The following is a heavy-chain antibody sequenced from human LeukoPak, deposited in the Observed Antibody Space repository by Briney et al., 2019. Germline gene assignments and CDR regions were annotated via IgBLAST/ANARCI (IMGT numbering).Heavy chain of an antibody. CDR1: GFTFSSYS. Sequence: GGSLRLSCAASGFTFSSYSMNWVRQAPGKGLEWVAVISYDGSNKYYADSVKGRFTISRDNSKNTLYLQMNSLRAEDTAVYYCARKWDDSSSWYYFDYWGQGTLVTVSS. J-gene: IGHJ4*02. D-gene: IGHD6-13*01. CDR2: ISYDGSNK. V-gene: IGHV3-30*03. CDR3: ARKWDDSSSWYYFDY.